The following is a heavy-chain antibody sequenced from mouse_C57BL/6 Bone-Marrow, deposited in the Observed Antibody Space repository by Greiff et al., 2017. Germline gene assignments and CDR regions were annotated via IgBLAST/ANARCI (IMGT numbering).Heavy chain of an antibody. D-gene: IGHD1-2*01. V-gene: IGHV1-50*01. CDR1: GYTFTSYW. Sequence: QVQLQQPGAELVKPGASVKLSCKASGYTFTSYWMQWVKQRPGQGLEWIGEIDPSDSYTNYNQKFKGKATLTVDTSSSTAYMQLSSLTSEDSAVYYCASRLLKFNWYFDVWGTGTTVTVSS. J-gene: IGHJ1*03. CDR3: ASRLLKFNWYFDV. CDR2: IDPSDSYT.